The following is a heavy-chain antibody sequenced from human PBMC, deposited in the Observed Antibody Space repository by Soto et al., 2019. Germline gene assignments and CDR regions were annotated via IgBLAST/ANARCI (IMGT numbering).Heavy chain of an antibody. D-gene: IGHD3-3*01. CDR2: INHSGST. V-gene: IGHV4-34*01. CDR1: GGSFSGYY. CDR3: ACPRYDFWSVYSGAFDY. Sequence: QVQLQQWGAGLLKPSETLSLTCAVYGGSFSGYYWSWIRQPPGKGLEWIGQINHSGSTNYNPSLKSRFTISVDTSKYQFSLKLSSVTAADTAVYYCACPRYDFWSVYSGAFDYWGQGTLVTVSS. J-gene: IGHJ4*02.